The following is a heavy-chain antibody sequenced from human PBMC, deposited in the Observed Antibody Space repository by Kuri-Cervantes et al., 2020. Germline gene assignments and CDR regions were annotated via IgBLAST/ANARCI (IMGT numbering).Heavy chain of an antibody. CDR2: INPNSGGT. CDR1: GYTFTGYY. CDR3: ATESALTTLIRHPYYYYGMDV. J-gene: IGHJ6*02. V-gene: IGHV1-2*02. D-gene: IGHD1-1*01. Sequence: ASVKVSCKASGYTFTGYYMHWVRQAPGQGLEWMGWINPNSGGTNYAQKFQGRVTMTEDTSTDTAYMELSSLRSEDTAVYCCATESALTTLIRHPYYYYGMDVWGQGTTVTVSS.